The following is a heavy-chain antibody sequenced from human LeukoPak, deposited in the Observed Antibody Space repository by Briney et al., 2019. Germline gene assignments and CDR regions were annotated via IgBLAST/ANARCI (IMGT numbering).Heavy chain of an antibody. D-gene: IGHD4-17*01. V-gene: IGHV4-59*01. CDR3: ARDSSTVTTRHFDY. Sequence: SETLSLTCTVSSGSISSYYWSWIRQPPGKGLEWIGYIYYSGSTTYNPSLKSRVTISVDTSKNQFSLKLNSVTAADMAVYYCARDSSTVTTRHFDYWGQGTLVTVSS. CDR1: SGSISSYY. J-gene: IGHJ4*02. CDR2: IYYSGST.